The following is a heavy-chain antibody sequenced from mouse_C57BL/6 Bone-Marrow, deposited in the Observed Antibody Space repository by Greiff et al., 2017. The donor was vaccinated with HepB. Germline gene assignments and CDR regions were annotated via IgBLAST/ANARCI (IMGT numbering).Heavy chain of an antibody. CDR2: ISYDGSN. J-gene: IGHJ2*01. CDR1: GYSITSGYY. CDR3: ARGGDDGYLLFDY. D-gene: IGHD2-3*01. Sequence: EVKLQESGPGLVKPSQSLSLTCSVTGYSITSGYYWNWIRQFPGNKLEWMGYISYDGSNNYNPSLKNRISITRDTSKNQFFLKLNSVTTEDTATYYCARGGDDGYLLFDYWGQGTTLTVSS. V-gene: IGHV3-6*01.